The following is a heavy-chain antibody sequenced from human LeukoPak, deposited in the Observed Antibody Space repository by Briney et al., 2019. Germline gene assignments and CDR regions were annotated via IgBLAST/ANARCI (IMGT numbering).Heavy chain of an antibody. D-gene: IGHD3-9*01. V-gene: IGHV5-51*01. CDR2: IYPGDSDT. CDR3: QRTSYDILTGFALDI. CDR1: GYSFPSYW. J-gene: IGHJ3*02. Sequence: GESLKISCKGSGYSFPSYWIGWGRQMPGKGLEWMGIIYPGDSDTRYSPSFQGQVTISADKSICTAYLPWSSLKASDTAIYYWQRTSYDILTGFALDIWGQGTMVTVSS.